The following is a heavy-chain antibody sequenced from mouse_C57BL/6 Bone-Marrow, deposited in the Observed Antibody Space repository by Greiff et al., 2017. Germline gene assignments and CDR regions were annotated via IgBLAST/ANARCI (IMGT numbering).Heavy chain of an antibody. CDR3: AGDAPSYGSAMDY. V-gene: IGHV7-1*01. CDR2: SRNKANDYTT. CDR1: GFTFSDFY. J-gene: IGHJ4*01. Sequence: EVKLVDSGGGLVQSGRSLRLSCATSGFTFSDFYMEWVRQAPGKGLEWIAASRNKANDYTTEYSASVKGRFIVSRDTSQSILYLQMNALRAEDTAIYYCAGDAPSYGSAMDYWGQGTSVTVSS. D-gene: IGHD1-1*01.